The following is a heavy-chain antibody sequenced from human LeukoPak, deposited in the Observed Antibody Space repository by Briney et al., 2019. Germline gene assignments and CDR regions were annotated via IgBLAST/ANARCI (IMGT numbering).Heavy chain of an antibody. D-gene: IGHD3/OR15-3a*01. V-gene: IGHV3-53*01. Sequence: GGSLRLSCAACGFTFSRSSFNWVRQAQGKGLEWVSFIDRGGSTYYADSVKGRFTISRDNSKNTLYLQMNSLRAEDTAVYYCAKDPELDFWTGGWFDPWGQGTLVTVSS. CDR3: AKDPELDFWTGGWFDP. CDR1: GFTFSRSS. J-gene: IGHJ5*02. CDR2: IDRGGST.